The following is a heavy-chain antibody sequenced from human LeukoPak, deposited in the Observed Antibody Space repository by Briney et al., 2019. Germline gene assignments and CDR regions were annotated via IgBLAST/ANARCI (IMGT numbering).Heavy chain of an antibody. CDR1: GFTFSSYS. CDR3: AGSLSHYVWGSYRIMDV. Sequence: GGSLRLSCAASGFTFSSYSMNWVRQAPGKGLEWVSSISSSSSYIYYADSVKGRFTISRDNAKNSLYLQMNRLRAEDTAVYYCAGSLSHYVWGSYRIMDVWGKGTTVTVSS. V-gene: IGHV3-21*01. D-gene: IGHD3-16*02. J-gene: IGHJ6*03. CDR2: ISSSSSYI.